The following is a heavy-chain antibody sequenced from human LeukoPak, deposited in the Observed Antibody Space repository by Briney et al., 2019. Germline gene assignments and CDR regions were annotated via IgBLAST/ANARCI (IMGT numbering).Heavy chain of an antibody. J-gene: IGHJ6*02. V-gene: IGHV3-74*01. CDR2: INGEGSRI. Sequence: GRSLRLSCAVTGFNLRTYWIHWVRHTPGRGLEWVARINGEGSRISYADSVRGRFTISRDNAKNTAYLQMNSLRAEDTALYYRARDPGYYYYGMDVWGQGTTVVVSS. CDR1: GFNLRTYW. CDR3: ARDPGYYYYGMDV.